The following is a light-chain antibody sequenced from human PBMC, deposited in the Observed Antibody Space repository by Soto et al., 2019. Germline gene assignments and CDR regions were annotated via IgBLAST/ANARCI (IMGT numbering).Light chain of an antibody. Sequence: EIVLTQSPATLSLSPGERATLSGRASQSVSSYLAWYQQKPGQAPRLLIYDASNRATGIPARFSGSGSGTDFTLTISSLEPEDFAVYYCQQRSNWPPRITFGQGTRLEMK. CDR3: QQRSNWPPRIT. CDR1: QSVSSY. CDR2: DAS. V-gene: IGKV3-11*01. J-gene: IGKJ5*01.